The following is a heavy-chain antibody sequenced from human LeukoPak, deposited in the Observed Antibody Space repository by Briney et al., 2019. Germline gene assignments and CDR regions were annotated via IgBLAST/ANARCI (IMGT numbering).Heavy chain of an antibody. Sequence: GGSLRLSCAGSGFTFSGSAIHWVRQASGKGLDWVGRIRTKADSYATAYAASMKGRFTISRDDSLNTAYLQMNSLQPEDTAVYYCIRLRPAGTESYFYYAMDVWGQGTTVTASS. CDR2: IRTKADSYAT. V-gene: IGHV3-73*01. CDR1: GFTFSGSA. CDR3: IRLRPAGTESYFYYAMDV. D-gene: IGHD6-13*01. J-gene: IGHJ6*02.